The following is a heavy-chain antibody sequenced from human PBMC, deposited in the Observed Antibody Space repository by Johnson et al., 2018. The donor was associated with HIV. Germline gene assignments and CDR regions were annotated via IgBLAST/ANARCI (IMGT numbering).Heavy chain of an antibody. CDR1: GFTFSSYW. CDR2: ISYDGSNK. D-gene: IGHD3-3*01. V-gene: IGHV3-30-3*01. J-gene: IGHJ3*02. Sequence: QVQLVESGGGLVQPGGSLRLSCAASGFTFSSYWMSWVRQAPGKGLEWVAVISYDGSNKYYADSVKGRFTISRDNSKNTLYLQMNSLRAEDTAVYYCAREGYYNFWSGADAFDIWGQGTMVTVSS. CDR3: AREGYYNFWSGADAFDI.